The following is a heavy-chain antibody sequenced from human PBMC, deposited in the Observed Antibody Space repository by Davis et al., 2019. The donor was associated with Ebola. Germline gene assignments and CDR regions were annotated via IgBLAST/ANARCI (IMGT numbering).Heavy chain of an antibody. D-gene: IGHD2-8*01. V-gene: IGHV3-7*01. CDR3: ARRRDCSNGVCYGMDV. CDR2: IKQDGSEK. Sequence: GESLKISCAASGFTFSSYWMSWVRQAPGKGLEWVANIKQDGSEKYYVDSVKGRFTISRDNAKNSLYLQMNSLRAEDTAVYYCARRRDCSNGVCYGMDVWGQGTAVTVSS. J-gene: IGHJ6*02. CDR1: GFTFSSYW.